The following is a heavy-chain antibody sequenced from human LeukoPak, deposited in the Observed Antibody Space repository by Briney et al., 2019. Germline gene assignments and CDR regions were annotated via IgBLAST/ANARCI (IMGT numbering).Heavy chain of an antibody. D-gene: IGHD4-17*01. J-gene: IGHJ3*02. CDR3: ARGHYGDYGDAFDI. CDR1: GFTFSSYG. V-gene: IGHV3-30*02. CDR2: IRYDGSNK. Sequence: GGSLRLSCAASGFTFSSYGMHWVRQAPGKGLEWVAFIRYDGSNKYYADSVKGRFTISRDNSKNTLYLQMNSLRAEDTAVYYCARGHYGDYGDAFDIWGQGTMVTVSS.